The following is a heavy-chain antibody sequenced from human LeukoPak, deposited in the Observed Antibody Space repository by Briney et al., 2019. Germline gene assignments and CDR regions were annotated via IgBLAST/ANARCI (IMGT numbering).Heavy chain of an antibody. Sequence: ASVKVSCKASGYTFTSYGISWVRQAPGQGLEWMGWISAYNGNTNYAQKLQGRVTMTTDTSTSTAYMELRSLRSDDTAVYYCARVTLCSSTSCYISPGNWFDPWGQGTLVTVSS. V-gene: IGHV1-18*01. D-gene: IGHD2-2*02. CDR2: ISAYNGNT. CDR1: GYTFTSYG. J-gene: IGHJ5*02. CDR3: ARVTLCSSTSCYISPGNWFDP.